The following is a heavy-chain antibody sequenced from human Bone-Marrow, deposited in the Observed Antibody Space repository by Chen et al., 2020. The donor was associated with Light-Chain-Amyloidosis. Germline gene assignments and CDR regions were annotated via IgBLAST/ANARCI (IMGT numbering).Heavy chain of an antibody. J-gene: IGHJ4*02. D-gene: IGHD1-26*01. CDR2: MKPKSGGT. CDR1: GYTFTDYI. V-gene: IGHV1-2*02. Sequence: QVRLLQSGAVVKRPGASVTVSCTASGYTFTDYIVHWVRQVPGQGLELMGWMKPKSGGTKYTQKFQGRVTMTRDTSISTAYMEVRRLTSDDTATYYCAVGDICLDHWGQGTLVTVSS. CDR3: AVGDICLDH.